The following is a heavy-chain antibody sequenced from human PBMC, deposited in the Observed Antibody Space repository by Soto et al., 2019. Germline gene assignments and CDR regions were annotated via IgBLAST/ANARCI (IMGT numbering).Heavy chain of an antibody. CDR3: ARRGGGPWGK. V-gene: IGHV4-34*01. CDR1: GGSFSGYY. Sequence: QVQLQQWGAGLLKPSETLSLTCAVYGGSFSGYYWSWIRQPPGKGLEWIGEINHSGSTNYNPSLKSRFTISVDTSKNQFSLKLSSVTAADTAVYYCARRGGGPWGKWGQGTLVTVSS. CDR2: INHSGST. J-gene: IGHJ4*02. D-gene: IGHD7-27*01.